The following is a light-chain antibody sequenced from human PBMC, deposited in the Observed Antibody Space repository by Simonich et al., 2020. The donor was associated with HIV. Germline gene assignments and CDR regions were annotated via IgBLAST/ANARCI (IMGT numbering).Light chain of an antibody. CDR2: AAY. CDR1: QGISNS. J-gene: IGKJ4*01. Sequence: DIQMTQSPSSVSASVGDRVNITCRASQGISNSLAWYQQKPGKAPNLLINAAYRLESGVPSRFSGSGSGTEYTLTISSLQPEDFATYYCQQYYSSLITFGGGTKVEIK. CDR3: QQYYSSLIT. V-gene: IGKV1-NL1*01.